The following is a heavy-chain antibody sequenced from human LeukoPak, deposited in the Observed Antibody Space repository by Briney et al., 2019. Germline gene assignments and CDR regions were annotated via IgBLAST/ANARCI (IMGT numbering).Heavy chain of an antibody. D-gene: IGHD1-26*01. CDR1: GFTFSSYA. CDR3: AKEALWGVGATSAFDI. V-gene: IGHV3-23*01. CDR2: ISGSGGST. Sequence: GGSLRLSCAASGFTFSSYAMSWVRQAPGKGLEWVSAISGSGGSTYYADSVKGRFTISRDNSKNTLYLQMNSLRAEDTAVYYCAKEALWGVGATSAFDIWGQGTMVTVSS. J-gene: IGHJ3*02.